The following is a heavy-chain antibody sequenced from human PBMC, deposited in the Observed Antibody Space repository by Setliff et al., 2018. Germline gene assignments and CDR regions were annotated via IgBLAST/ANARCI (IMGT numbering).Heavy chain of an antibody. CDR2: IKQDGSEK. V-gene: IGHV3-7*03. CDR1: GLTFSSYW. Sequence: GGSLRLSCAASGLTFSSYWMSWVRQAPGKGLVWVTNIKQDGSEKYYVDSVKGRFTISRDNAKNSLYLQMNSLRAEDTAVYYCARDLNARILTVYYFPFDYWGQGTLVTVSS. CDR3: ARDLNARILTVYYFPFDY. D-gene: IGHD3-9*01. J-gene: IGHJ4*02.